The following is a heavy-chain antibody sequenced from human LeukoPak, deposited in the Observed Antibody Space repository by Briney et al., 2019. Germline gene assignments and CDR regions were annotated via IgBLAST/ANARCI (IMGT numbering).Heavy chain of an antibody. V-gene: IGHV4-38-2*02. CDR2: IYHSGSA. CDR1: GYSISSGYQ. J-gene: IGHJ5*02. CDR3: ARDPRWLTPDCTSTSCYENYFDP. Sequence: PSETLSLTCAVSGYSISSGYQWAWTRQSPGKGLEWIGSIYHSGSAHSNPSLKSRVTISVETSKTQFSLKMYSVTAADTAVYYCARDPRWLTPDCTSTSCYENYFDPWGQGTLVTVSS. D-gene: IGHD2-2*01.